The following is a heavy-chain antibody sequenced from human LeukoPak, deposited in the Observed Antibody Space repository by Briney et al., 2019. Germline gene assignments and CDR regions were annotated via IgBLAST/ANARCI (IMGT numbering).Heavy chain of an antibody. CDR1: GFTFSSYG. Sequence: GGSLRLSCAASGFTFSSYGMHWVRQAPGKGLEWVAVIWYDGSNKYYADSVKGPFTISRDNSKNTLYLQMNSLRAEDTAVYYCAKGGVGYGSYYYMDVWGKGTTVTVSS. CDR3: AKGGVGYGSYYYMDV. CDR2: IWYDGSNK. D-gene: IGHD2-15*01. J-gene: IGHJ6*03. V-gene: IGHV3-33*06.